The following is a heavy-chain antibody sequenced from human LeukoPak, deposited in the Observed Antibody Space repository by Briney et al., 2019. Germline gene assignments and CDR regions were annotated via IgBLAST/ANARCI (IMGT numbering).Heavy chain of an antibody. CDR3: ARERYCSGGSCYSDLNY. Sequence: ASVKVSCKASGGTFSSYAISWVRQAPGQGLEWMGRIIPILGIANYAQKFQGRVTITADKSTSTAYMELSSLRSEDTAVYYCARERYCSGGSCYSDLNYWGQEPWSPSPQ. D-gene: IGHD2-15*01. V-gene: IGHV1-69*04. CDR2: IIPILGIA. CDR1: GGTFSSYA. J-gene: IGHJ4*01.